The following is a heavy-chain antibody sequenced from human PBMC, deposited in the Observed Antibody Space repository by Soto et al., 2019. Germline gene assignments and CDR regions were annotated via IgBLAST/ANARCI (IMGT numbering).Heavy chain of an antibody. J-gene: IGHJ5*02. V-gene: IGHV4-59*01. CDR1: NGSFTSYY. CDR3: ARGHSNYIFENWSDP. Sequence: PETLSRSCTVSNGSFTSYYWTWIRQPPGKGRGWIGYIYYSGNTNYNSSLRGRVTISLDTPKSQFSLNLRSVTAEDTAVDYCARGHSNYIFENWSDPRGQGSLVTVSS. D-gene: IGHD4-4*01. CDR2: IYYSGNT.